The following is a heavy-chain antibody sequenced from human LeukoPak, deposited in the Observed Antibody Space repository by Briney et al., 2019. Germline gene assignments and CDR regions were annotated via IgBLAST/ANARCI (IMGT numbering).Heavy chain of an antibody. CDR3: ARGWTNYYDSSGYLDY. CDR1: GFTFSSYA. Sequence: PGGPLRLSCAASGFTFSSYAMSWVRQAPGKGLEWVSAISGSGGSTYYADSVKGRFTISRDNSKNTLYLQMNSLRAEDTAVYYCARGWTNYYDSSGYLDYWGQGTLVTVSS. CDR2: ISGSGGST. V-gene: IGHV3-23*01. J-gene: IGHJ4*02. D-gene: IGHD3-22*01.